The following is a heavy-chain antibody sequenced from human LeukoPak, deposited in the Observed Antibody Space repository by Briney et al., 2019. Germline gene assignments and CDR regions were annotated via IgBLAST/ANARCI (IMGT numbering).Heavy chain of an antibody. CDR1: GGSISSGDYY. CDR3: ASTGITGRSFDY. Sequence: SETLSLTCTVSGGSISSGDYYWSWICQPPGKGLEWIGYIYYGGTTYYNPSLKSRISISLDTSKNQFSLKLTSVTAADPAVYYCASTGITGRSFDYWGQGTLVTVSS. CDR2: IYYGGTT. J-gene: IGHJ4*02. D-gene: IGHD1-14*01. V-gene: IGHV4-30-4*01.